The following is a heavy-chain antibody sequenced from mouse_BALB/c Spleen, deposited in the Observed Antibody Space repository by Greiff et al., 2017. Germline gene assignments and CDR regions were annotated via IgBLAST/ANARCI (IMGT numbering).Heavy chain of an antibody. CDR1: GFTFSDYY. CDR3: ARGYGNYPYYFDY. V-gene: IGHV5-4*02. CDR2: ISDGGSYT. J-gene: IGHJ2*01. D-gene: IGHD2-10*02. Sequence: DVKLVESGGGLVKPGGSLKLSCAASGFTFSDYYMYWVRQTPEKRLEWVATISDGGSYTYYPDSVKGRFTISRDNAKNNLYLQMSSLKSEDTAMYYCARGYGNYPYYFDYWGQGTTLTVSS.